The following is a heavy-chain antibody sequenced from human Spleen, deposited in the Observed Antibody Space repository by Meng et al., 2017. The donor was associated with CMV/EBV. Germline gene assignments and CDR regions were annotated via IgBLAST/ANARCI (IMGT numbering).Heavy chain of an antibody. CDR1: GFTFNNAW. V-gene: IGHV3-15*01. D-gene: IGHD6-19*01. J-gene: IGHJ5*01. Sequence: GGSLRLSCAASGFTFNNAWMNWVRQAPGKGLEWVGRVKSKTDGGTTDYAAPVKGRFTITRDDSKNSLYLQMNSLKSEDTAVYYCTKDAVSGWYPNWFDSWGQGTLVTVSS. CDR2: VKSKTDGGTT. CDR3: TKDAVSGWYPNWFDS.